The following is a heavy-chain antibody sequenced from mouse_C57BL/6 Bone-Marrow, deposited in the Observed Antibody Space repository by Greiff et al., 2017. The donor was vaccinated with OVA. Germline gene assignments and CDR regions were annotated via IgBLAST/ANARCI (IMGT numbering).Heavy chain of an antibody. CDR3: AIREDTVVAPAY. CDR2: IHPSDSDT. J-gene: IGHJ3*01. D-gene: IGHD1-1*01. V-gene: IGHV1-74*01. Sequence: VQLKQSGAELVKPGASVKVSCKASGYTFTSYWMHWVKQRPGQGLEWIGRIHPSDSDTNYNQKFKGKATLTVDKSSSTAYMQLSSLTSEDSAVDYCAIREDTVVAPAYWGQGTLVTVSA. CDR1: GYTFTSYW.